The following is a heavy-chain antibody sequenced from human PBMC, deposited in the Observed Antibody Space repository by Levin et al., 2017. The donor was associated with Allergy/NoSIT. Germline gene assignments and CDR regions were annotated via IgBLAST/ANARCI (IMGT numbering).Heavy chain of an antibody. Sequence: GESLKISCKASGYTFTSYDINWVRQATGQGLEWMGWMNPNSGNTGYAQKFQGRVTMTRNTSISTAYMELSSLRSEDTAVYYCARGGGEEDSPLDYWGQGTLVTVSS. V-gene: IGHV1-8*01. CDR1: GYTFTSYD. CDR2: MNPNSGNT. J-gene: IGHJ4*02. D-gene: IGHD4-17*01. CDR3: ARGGGEEDSPLDY.